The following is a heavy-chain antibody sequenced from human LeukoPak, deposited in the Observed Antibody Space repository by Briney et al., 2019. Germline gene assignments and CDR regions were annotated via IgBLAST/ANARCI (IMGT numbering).Heavy chain of an antibody. J-gene: IGHJ3*02. CDR1: GGSFSGYY. V-gene: IGHV4-34*01. CDR3: ARGGGLRYFDWLLPRLRAFDI. D-gene: IGHD3-9*01. CDR2: INHSGST. Sequence: ASETLSLTCAVYGGSFSGYYWSWIRQPPGKGLEWIGEINHSGSTNYNPSLKSRVTRSVDTSKNQFSLKLSSVTAADTAVYYCARGGGLRYFDWLLPRLRAFDIWGQGTMVTVSS.